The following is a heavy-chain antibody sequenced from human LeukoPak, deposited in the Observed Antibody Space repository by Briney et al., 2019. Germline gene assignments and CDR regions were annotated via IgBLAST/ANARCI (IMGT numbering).Heavy chain of an antibody. J-gene: IGHJ6*03. CDR2: INPNSGGT. CDR1: GYTFTGYY. Sequence: VASVKVSCKASGYTFTGYYMHWVRQAPGQGLEWMGWINPNSGGTNYAQKFQGRVTMTRDTSISTAYMDLSRLRSDDTAVYYCAKDQSSDWYGYYYYYMDVWGKGTTVTISS. D-gene: IGHD6-19*01. CDR3: AKDQSSDWYGYYYYYMDV. V-gene: IGHV1-2*02.